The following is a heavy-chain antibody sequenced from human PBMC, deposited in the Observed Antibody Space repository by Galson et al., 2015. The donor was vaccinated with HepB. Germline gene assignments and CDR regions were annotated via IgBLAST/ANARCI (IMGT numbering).Heavy chain of an antibody. CDR1: GFTLRSHW. J-gene: IGHJ4*02. V-gene: IGHV3-7*03. Sequence: SLRLSCAASGFTLRSHWVSWVRRAPGKGLECVAHINPDGSEKRYVDAVKGRFSVSKDNAMNSVHLQMSSLRVEDTAVYFCARTAATGRGLDHWAQGSRVIVSS. CDR3: ARTAATGRGLDH. CDR2: INPDGSEK. D-gene: IGHD6-25*01.